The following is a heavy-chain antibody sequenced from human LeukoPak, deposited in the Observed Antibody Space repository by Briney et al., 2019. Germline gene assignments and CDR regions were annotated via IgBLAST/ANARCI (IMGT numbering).Heavy chain of an antibody. CDR2: IGTSGDT. CDR1: GFTFSSYD. V-gene: IGHV3-13*04. CDR3: SRVGTSGWPNYFDS. Sequence: GGSLGLSCAASGFTFSSYDMHWVRQVTGKGLEWVSVIGTSGDTYYADSVKGRFTISRENAKNSLYLQMNSLTAGDTAVYYCSRVGTSGWPNYFDSWGQGTLVTVSS. D-gene: IGHD6-19*01. J-gene: IGHJ4*02.